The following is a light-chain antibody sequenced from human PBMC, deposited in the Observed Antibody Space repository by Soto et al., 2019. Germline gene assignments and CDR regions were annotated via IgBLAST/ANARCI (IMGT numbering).Light chain of an antibody. V-gene: IGLV2-14*01. CDR1: SGDVGGHNY. Sequence: QSALTQPASVSGSPGQSITISCTGTSGDVGGHNYVSWYQQHPGKAPKVMIYEVTNRPSGVSNRFSGSKSGNTASLTISGLQAEDEADYYCSSYSSGSTLRVFGTGTKVTVL. CDR2: EVT. CDR3: SSYSSGSTLRV. J-gene: IGLJ1*01.